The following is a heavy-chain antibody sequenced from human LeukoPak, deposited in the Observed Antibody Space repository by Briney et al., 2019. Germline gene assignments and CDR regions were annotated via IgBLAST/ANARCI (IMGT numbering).Heavy chain of an antibody. J-gene: IGHJ3*02. CDR3: ARPKAGYSSTDAFDI. Sequence: SETLSLTCAVYGGSFSDFYWNWIRQPPGKGLEWIGEINHSGRANYNPSLTSRVTMSVDTSMNQVSLTLSPVTAADTAVYYCARPKAGYSSTDAFDIWGRGTKVTVSS. CDR2: INHSGRA. V-gene: IGHV4-34*01. CDR1: GGSFSDFY. D-gene: IGHD6-19*01.